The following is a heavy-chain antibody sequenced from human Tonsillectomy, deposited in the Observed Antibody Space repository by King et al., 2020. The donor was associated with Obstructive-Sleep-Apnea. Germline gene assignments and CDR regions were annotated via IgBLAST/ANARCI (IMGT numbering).Heavy chain of an antibody. D-gene: IGHD5-12*01. Sequence: QLVQSGSELKKPGASVKVSCKASGYTFTSYAINWVRQAPGQGLEWMGWINTNTGNPAYAQDFTGRFVFSLDTYVSTAYLQISRLKAEDTAVYYCAILRGIVPTIGPIFDYWGQGTLVTVSS. CDR2: INTNTGNP. CDR1: GYTFTSYA. CDR3: AILRGIVPTIGPIFDY. V-gene: IGHV7-4-1*02. J-gene: IGHJ4*02.